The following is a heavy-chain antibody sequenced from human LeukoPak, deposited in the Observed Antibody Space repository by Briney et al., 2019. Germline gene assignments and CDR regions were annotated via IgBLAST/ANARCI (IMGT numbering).Heavy chain of an antibody. D-gene: IGHD2-2*02. CDR1: GGSFSGYY. Sequence: PSETLSLTCAVYGGSFSGYYWSWIRQPPGKGLEWIGEINHSGSTNYNPSLKSRVTISVDTSKNQFSLKLSSVTAADTAVYYCARGCSSTSCYRGADYYYGMDVWGQGTTVTVSS. V-gene: IGHV4-34*01. CDR3: ARGCSSTSCYRGADYYYGMDV. J-gene: IGHJ6*02. CDR2: INHSGST.